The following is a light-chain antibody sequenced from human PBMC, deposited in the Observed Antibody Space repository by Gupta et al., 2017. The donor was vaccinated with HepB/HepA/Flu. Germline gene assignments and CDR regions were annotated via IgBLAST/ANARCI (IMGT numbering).Light chain of an antibody. CDR3: NSRDSSGNHVV. J-gene: IGLJ2*01. Sequence: SSELTQHPAVSVALGQSVRITCQGDSLRSYYASWYQQKPGHAPVLVIYGKNNRPSGIPDRFSGSSSGNTASLTITGAQAEDEADYYCNSRDSSGNHVVFGGGTKQTVL. V-gene: IGLV3-19*01. CDR2: GKN. CDR1: SLRSYY.